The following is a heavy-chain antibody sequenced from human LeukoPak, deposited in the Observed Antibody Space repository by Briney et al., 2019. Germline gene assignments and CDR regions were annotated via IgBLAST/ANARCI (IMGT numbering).Heavy chain of an antibody. Sequence: GGSLRLSCAASGITFSSYAMHWVRQAPGKGLEWVAVISYDGSNKYYADSVKGRFTISRDNSKNTLYLQLSSLRPEDTAVSYCARDGAVAGADAIDIWGQGTVVTVSS. CDR2: ISYDGSNK. D-gene: IGHD6-19*01. CDR1: GITFSSYA. V-gene: IGHV3-30*04. CDR3: ARDGAVAGADAIDI. J-gene: IGHJ3*02.